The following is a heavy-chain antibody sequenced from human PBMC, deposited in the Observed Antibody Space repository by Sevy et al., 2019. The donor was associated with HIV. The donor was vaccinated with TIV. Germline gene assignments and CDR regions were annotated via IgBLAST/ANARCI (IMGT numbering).Heavy chain of an antibody. Sequence: GGSLRLSCAASGFTFSNAWMSWVRQAPGKGLEWVGRIKSKTDGGTTDYAAPMKGRFTISRDDSKNTLYLQMNSLKTEDTAVYYCTTSLDYYYYMDVWGKGTTVTVSS. V-gene: IGHV3-15*01. CDR1: GFTFSNAW. CDR3: TTSLDYYYYMDV. D-gene: IGHD3-16*01. J-gene: IGHJ6*03. CDR2: IKSKTDGGTT.